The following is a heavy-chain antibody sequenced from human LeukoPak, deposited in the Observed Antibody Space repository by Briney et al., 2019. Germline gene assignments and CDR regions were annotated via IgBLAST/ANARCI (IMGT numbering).Heavy chain of an antibody. V-gene: IGHV3-30*02. J-gene: IGHJ4*02. CDR3: AKAPNLVTAPDY. CDR2: IRYDGSNK. D-gene: IGHD2-15*01. Sequence: GGSLRLSCAASGFTFSNYGMHWARQAPGKGLKWVAFIRYDGSNKYYGDSVKGRFTISRDNSKNTLYLQMNSLRAEDTAVYYCAKAPNLVTAPDYWGQGTLVTVSS. CDR1: GFTFSNYG.